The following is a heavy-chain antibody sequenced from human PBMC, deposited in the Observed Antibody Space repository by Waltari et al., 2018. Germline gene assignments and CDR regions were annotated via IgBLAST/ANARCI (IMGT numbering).Heavy chain of an antibody. D-gene: IGHD2-2*02. CDR1: GGPFSSYA. CDR3: ARDLYCSSTSCYIRYGMDV. V-gene: IGHV1-69*09. CDR2: IIPIFGIA. Sequence: QVQLVQSGAEVKKPGSSVKVSCKASGGPFSSYAISWVRQAPGQGLEWMGRIIPIFGIANYAQKFQGRVTITADKSTSTAYMELSSLRSEDTAVYYCARDLYCSSTSCYIRYGMDVWGQGTTVTVSS. J-gene: IGHJ6*02.